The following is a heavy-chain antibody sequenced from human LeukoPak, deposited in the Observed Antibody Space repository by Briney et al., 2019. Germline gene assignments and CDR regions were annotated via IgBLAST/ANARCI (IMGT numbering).Heavy chain of an antibody. J-gene: IGHJ4*02. D-gene: IGHD3/OR15-3a*01. V-gene: IGHV3-33*01. CDR1: GFTFSSYG. CDR3: ARDLSPKYDNRTGYWNY. CDR2: IWYDGSNK. Sequence: GGSLRLSCAASGFTFSSYGMHWVRQAPGKGLEWVAVIWYDGSNKYYADSVKGRFTISRDNSKNTLYLQMNSLRAEDTAVYYCARDLSPKYDNRTGYWNYWGRGTLVTVSS.